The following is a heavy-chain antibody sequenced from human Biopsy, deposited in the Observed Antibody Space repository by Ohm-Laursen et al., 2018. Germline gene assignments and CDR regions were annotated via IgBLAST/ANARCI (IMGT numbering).Heavy chain of an antibody. J-gene: IGHJ2*01. V-gene: IGHV4-31*03. D-gene: IGHD3-9*01. CDR1: GASVKTSGYF. Sequence: TLSLTCSVSGASVKTSGYFWAWIRQRPGKGLEWIGYISYNERTHYNPSLTSRLVISFDTSNNRISLQLRSVSVADTAVYYCVREPKTGTAEAWYFDLWGRGSPVTVPS. CDR2: ISYNERT. CDR3: VREPKTGTAEAWYFDL.